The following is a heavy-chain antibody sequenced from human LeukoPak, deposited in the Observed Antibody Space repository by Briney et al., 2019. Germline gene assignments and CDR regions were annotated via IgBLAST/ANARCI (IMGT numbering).Heavy chain of an antibody. CDR1: GGSFSGYY. Sequence: SETLSLTCAVYGGSFSGYYWSWIRQPAGKGLEWIGRIYTSGSTNYNPSLKSRVTISVDTSKNQFSLKLSSVTAADTAVYYCARDQGSWYGGSYYYYYMDVWGKGTTVTISS. CDR3: ARDQGSWYGGSYYYYYMDV. D-gene: IGHD6-13*01. CDR2: IYTSGST. V-gene: IGHV4-4*07. J-gene: IGHJ6*03.